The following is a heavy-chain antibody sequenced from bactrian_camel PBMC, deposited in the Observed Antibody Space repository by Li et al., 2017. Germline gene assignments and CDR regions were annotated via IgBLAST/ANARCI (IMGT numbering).Heavy chain of an antibody. CDR1: GTMFSAFC. V-gene: IGHV3S53*01. D-gene: IGHD5*01. Sequence: QVQLVESGGGPVQAGGSLKLSCALPGTMFSAFCMGWYRQRPGKEREGVAVIHGDGSTTYEDSVKGRFTISRDNTKNILYLQMNSLKLEDTAMYHCAADAVVTCVPVALEIIRRTTYYGQGTQVTVS. J-gene: IGHJ4*01. CDR2: IHGDGST.